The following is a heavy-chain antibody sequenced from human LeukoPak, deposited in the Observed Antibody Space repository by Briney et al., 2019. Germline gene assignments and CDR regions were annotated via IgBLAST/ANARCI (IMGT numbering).Heavy chain of an antibody. CDR3: ARESSGYSSSWYGSAFDI. CDR1: GGSISSGGYS. J-gene: IGHJ3*02. D-gene: IGHD6-13*01. V-gene: IGHV4-30-2*01. Sequence: SQTLSLTCAVSGGSISSGGYSGSWIRQPPGKGLEWIGCIYHSGSTYYNPALKSRVTISVDRSKNQFSLKLSSVTAADTAVYYCARESSGYSSSWYGSAFDIWGQGTMVTVSS. CDR2: IYHSGST.